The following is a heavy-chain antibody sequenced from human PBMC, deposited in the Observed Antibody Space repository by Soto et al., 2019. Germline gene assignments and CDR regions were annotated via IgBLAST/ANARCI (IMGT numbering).Heavy chain of an antibody. CDR2: ISFDGSNK. CDR3: ARDYGDFVNYGMDV. V-gene: IGHV3-30-3*01. D-gene: IGHD4-17*01. J-gene: IGHJ6*02. CDR1: GFTFSSYA. Sequence: QEQLVESGGGVVQPGRSLRLSCAASGFTFSSYAMYWVPQAPGKGLEWVAIISFDGSNKHYADSVKGRFTISRDNSKKTLYLQMHSLRAEETAVYYCARDYGDFVNYGMDVWGQGTTVTVSS.